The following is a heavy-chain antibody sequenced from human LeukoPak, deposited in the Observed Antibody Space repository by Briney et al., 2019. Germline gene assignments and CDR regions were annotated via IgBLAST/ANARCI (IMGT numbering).Heavy chain of an antibody. CDR1: GFTFSGSA. V-gene: IGHV3-73*01. CDR3: AGQLELRIGRFDP. Sequence: GGSLKLSCADSGFTFSGSAMHWVRPASGKGLEWVGRIRSKANSYATAYAASVKGRFTISRDDSKNTAYLQMNSLKTEDTAVYYCAGQLELRIGRFDPWGQGTLVTVSS. J-gene: IGHJ5*02. CDR2: IRSKANSYAT. D-gene: IGHD1-7*01.